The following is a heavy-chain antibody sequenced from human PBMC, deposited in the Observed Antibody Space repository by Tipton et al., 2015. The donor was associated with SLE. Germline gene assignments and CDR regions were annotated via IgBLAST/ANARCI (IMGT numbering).Heavy chain of an antibody. Sequence: TLSLTCTVSGDSISSYYWNWIRQPPGKGLEWIGHIYYSGTTNYNPSLKSRVSISVDTSKNQFSLKLSSVTAADTAVYYCARRIGEAFEIWGQGTMVSVSS. J-gene: IGHJ3*02. CDR1: GDSISSYY. CDR3: ARRIGEAFEI. V-gene: IGHV4-59*12. CDR2: IYYSGTT. D-gene: IGHD3-10*01.